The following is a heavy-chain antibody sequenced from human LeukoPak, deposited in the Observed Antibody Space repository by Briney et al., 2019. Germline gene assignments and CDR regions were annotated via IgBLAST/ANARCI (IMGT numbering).Heavy chain of an antibody. V-gene: IGHV4-59*01. CDR1: GGSISSYY. Sequence: SETLSLTCTVSGGSISSYYWSWIRQPPGKGLEWIGCIYYSGSTNYNPSLKSRVTISVDTSKNQFSLKLSSVTAADTAVYYCARDFTIFGVSGMDVWGQGTTVTVSS. J-gene: IGHJ6*02. D-gene: IGHD3-3*01. CDR3: ARDFTIFGVSGMDV. CDR2: IYYSGST.